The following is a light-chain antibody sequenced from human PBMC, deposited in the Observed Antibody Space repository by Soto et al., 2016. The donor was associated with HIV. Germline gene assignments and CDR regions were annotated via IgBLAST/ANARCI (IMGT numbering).Light chain of an antibody. V-gene: IGLV3-1*01. J-gene: IGLJ3*02. CDR2: QDN. CDR1: KLGDKY. CDR3: QAWDSNTVV. Sequence: SYELTQTPSVSVSPGQTASITCSGDKLGDKYVCWYQQKPGQSPVIIIYQDNKRPSGIPERFSGSNSGNTATLTISGTQTMDEADYYCQAWDSNTVVFGGGTKLTVL.